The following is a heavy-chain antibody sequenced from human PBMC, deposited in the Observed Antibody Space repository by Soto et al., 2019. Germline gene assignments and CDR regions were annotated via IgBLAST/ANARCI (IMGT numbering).Heavy chain of an antibody. J-gene: IGHJ4*02. CDR1: GGSFSGYY. CDR3: ASGGESIAARPYYFDY. V-gene: IGHV4-34*01. D-gene: IGHD6-6*01. Sequence: PSETLFLTCAVYGGSFSGYYWSWIRQPPGKGLEWIGEINHSGSTNYNPSLKSRVTISVDTSKNQFSLKLSSVTAADTAVYYCASGGESIAARPYYFDYWGQGTLVTVSS. CDR2: INHSGST.